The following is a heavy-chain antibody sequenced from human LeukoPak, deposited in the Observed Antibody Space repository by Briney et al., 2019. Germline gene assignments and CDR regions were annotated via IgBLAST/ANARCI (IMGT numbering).Heavy chain of an antibody. V-gene: IGHV1-3*01. D-gene: IGHD2-2*01. CDR3: ARVYCSSTSCYGARRIFDY. J-gene: IGHJ4*02. CDR2: INAGNGNT. Sequence: ASVKVSCKGSGYNFASYPMHWVRQAPGQRLEWMGWINAGNGNTKYSQKFQGRVTITRDTSASTAYMELSSLRSEDTAVYYCARVYCSSTSCYGARRIFDYWGQGTLVTVSS. CDR1: GYNFASYP.